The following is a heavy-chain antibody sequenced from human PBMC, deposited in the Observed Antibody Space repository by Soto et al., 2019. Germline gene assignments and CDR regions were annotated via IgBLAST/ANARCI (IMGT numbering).Heavy chain of an antibody. Sequence: QITLKESGPTLVKPTQTLTLTCTFSGFSLSTTGVGVGWIRQPPGKALEWLALFYWDDDKHYSPSLKSRLTITKDPSNNQVVLTMTNMDPVDTATYYCAKRRSYGDFHHWGQGTLVTVSS. J-gene: IGHJ1*01. CDR3: AKRRSYGDFHH. V-gene: IGHV2-5*02. D-gene: IGHD4-17*01. CDR1: GFSLSTTGVG. CDR2: FYWDDDK.